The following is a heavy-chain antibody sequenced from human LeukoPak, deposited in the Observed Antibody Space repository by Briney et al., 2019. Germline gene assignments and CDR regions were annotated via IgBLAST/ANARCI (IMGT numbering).Heavy chain of an antibody. Sequence: GRSLRLSCAASGFTFSSYGMPWVRQAPGKGLEWVAVIWYDGSNKYYADSVKGRFTISRDNSKNTLYLQMNSLRAEDTAVYYCAKSLRSGWQRYFDYWGQGTLVTVSS. CDR2: IWYDGSNK. CDR1: GFTFSSYG. J-gene: IGHJ4*02. CDR3: AKSLRSGWQRYFDY. D-gene: IGHD6-19*01. V-gene: IGHV3-33*06.